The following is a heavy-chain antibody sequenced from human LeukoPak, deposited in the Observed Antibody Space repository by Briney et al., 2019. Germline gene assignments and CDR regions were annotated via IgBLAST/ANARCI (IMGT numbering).Heavy chain of an antibody. Sequence: GGSLRLSCAASGFTFSSYWMSRVRQAPGKGLEWVANIKQDGSEKYYVDSVKGRFTISRDNAKNSLYLQMNSLRAEDTAVYYCARAYYDFWSANKGAFDIWGQGTMVTVSS. CDR2: IKQDGSEK. CDR3: ARAYYDFWSANKGAFDI. D-gene: IGHD3-3*01. V-gene: IGHV3-7*01. CDR1: GFTFSSYW. J-gene: IGHJ3*02.